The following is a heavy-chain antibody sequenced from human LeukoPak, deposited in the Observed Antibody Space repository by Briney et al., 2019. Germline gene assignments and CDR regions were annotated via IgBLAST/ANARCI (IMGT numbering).Heavy chain of an antibody. V-gene: IGHV4-39*07. J-gene: IGHJ4*02. D-gene: IGHD6-19*01. CDR2: IYYSGCT. CDR1: GGSISSSSYY. Sequence: SETLSLTCTVSGGSISSSSYYWGWIRQPPGKGLEWIGSIYYSGCTYYNPSLKSRVTISVDTSKNQFSLKLSSVTAADTAVYYCARVDLGSGWYFDYWGQGTLVTVSS. CDR3: ARVDLGSGWYFDY.